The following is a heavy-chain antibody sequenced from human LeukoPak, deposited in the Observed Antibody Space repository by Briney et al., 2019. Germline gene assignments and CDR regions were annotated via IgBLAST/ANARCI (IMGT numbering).Heavy chain of an antibody. CDR1: GFTFSSYA. D-gene: IGHD3-10*01. J-gene: IGHJ6*04. CDR2: ISYDGSNK. V-gene: IGHV3-30*04. CDR3: ARDYGSGSYYYYGMDV. Sequence: GGSLRLSCAASGFTFSSYAMHWVRQAPGKGLEWVAVISYDGSNKYYADSLKGRFTISRDNSKNTLYLQMNSLRAEDTAVYYWARDYGSGSYYYYGMDVWGKGTTVTVSS.